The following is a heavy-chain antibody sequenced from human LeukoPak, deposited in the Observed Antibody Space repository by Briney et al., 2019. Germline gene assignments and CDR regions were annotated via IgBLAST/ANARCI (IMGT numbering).Heavy chain of an antibody. Sequence: PGRSLRLSCAAYGFTFSSYAMHWVRQAPGKGLEWVAVISYDGSNKYYADSVKGRFSISRDNSKNTLYLQMNSLRAEDTAVYYCARGPLGPYYYYMDVWGEGTTVTVSS. V-gene: IGHV3-30*04. CDR2: ISYDGSNK. D-gene: IGHD7-27*01. CDR3: ARGPLGPYYYYMDV. J-gene: IGHJ6*03. CDR1: GFTFSSYA.